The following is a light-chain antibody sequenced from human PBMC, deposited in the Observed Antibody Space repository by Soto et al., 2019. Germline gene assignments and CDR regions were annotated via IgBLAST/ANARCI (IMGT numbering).Light chain of an antibody. V-gene: IGKV3-11*01. CDR2: DSS. CDR3: QQRHNWPA. J-gene: IGKJ2*01. Sequence: DIVLTQSPATLSLSPGERATLSCRASQDIGTFLAWYQHKPGQAPRLLFYDSSHRATGISGRFSGSGSGTDFTLSISNLEPEDFAVYYCQQRHNWPAFDQGTRLEIK. CDR1: QDIGTF.